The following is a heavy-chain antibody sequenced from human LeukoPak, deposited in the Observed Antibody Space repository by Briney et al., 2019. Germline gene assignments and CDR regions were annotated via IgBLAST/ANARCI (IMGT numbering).Heavy chain of an antibody. D-gene: IGHD1-20*01. CDR3: AHGPPGITGTARFDP. J-gene: IGHJ5*02. CDR1: GFSLSTSGVG. V-gene: IGHV2-5*01. Sequence: ESGPTLVKPTQTLMLTCTFSGFSLSTSGVGVGWIRQPPGKAREWLALIYWNDDKRYSPPLKSRLTITKDTSKNQVVITMTNMDPVDTATYNCAHGPPGITGTARFDPWGQGTLVTVSS. CDR2: IYWNDDK.